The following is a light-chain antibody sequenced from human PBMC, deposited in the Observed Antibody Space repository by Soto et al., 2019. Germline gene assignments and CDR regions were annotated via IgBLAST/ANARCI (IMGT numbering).Light chain of an antibody. Sequence: IVMTQSPATLSVAPGERVTFSCRASQGISRKVAWYQHKPGQAPRLLISGASTGATGIPARFSGSGSGTEFTITISSLQSEDCEIYYCQQYHTWPITFGGGTKVEIK. J-gene: IGKJ4*01. CDR1: QGISRK. CDR2: GAS. CDR3: QQYHTWPIT. V-gene: IGKV3-15*01.